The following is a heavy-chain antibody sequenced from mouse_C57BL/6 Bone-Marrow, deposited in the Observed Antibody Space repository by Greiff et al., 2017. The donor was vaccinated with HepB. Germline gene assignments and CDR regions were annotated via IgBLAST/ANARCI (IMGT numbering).Heavy chain of an antibody. Sequence: DVKLVESEGGLVQPGSSMKLSCTASGFTFSDYYMAWVRQVPEKGLEWVANINYDGSSTYYLDSLKSRFIISRDNAKNILYLQMSSLKSEDTATYYCARVQLTTVVAYWYIDVWGKGTTVTVSS. D-gene: IGHD1-1*01. V-gene: IGHV5-16*01. CDR1: GFTFSDYY. J-gene: IGHJ1*03. CDR2: INYDGSST. CDR3: ARVQLTTVVAYWYIDV.